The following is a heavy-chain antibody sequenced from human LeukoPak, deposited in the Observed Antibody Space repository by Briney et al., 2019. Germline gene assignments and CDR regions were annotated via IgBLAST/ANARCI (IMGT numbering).Heavy chain of an antibody. V-gene: IGHV3-48*03. Sequence: GGSLRLSCAASGFTFSSYEMNWVRQAPGKGLEWVSHISSSGTTIYYADSVNGRFTISRDNAKNALYLQMNSLRAEDTAVYYCAREAAGYSSGWPDYWGQGTLVTVSS. CDR1: GFTFSSYE. D-gene: IGHD6-19*01. CDR3: AREAAGYSSGWPDY. CDR2: ISSSGTTI. J-gene: IGHJ4*02.